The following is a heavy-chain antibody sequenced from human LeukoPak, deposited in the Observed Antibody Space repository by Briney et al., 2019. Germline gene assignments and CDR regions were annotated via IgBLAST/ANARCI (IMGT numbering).Heavy chain of an antibody. CDR2: ISSSSSYI. V-gene: IGHV3-21*04. D-gene: IGHD6-19*01. J-gene: IGHJ4*02. CDR3: AKDHLPGIVVADRDY. Sequence: GGSLRLSCAASGFTFSSYGMHWVRQAPGKGLEWVSSISSSSSYIYYADSVKGRFTISRDNAKNSLYLQMNSLRAEDAGVYYCAKDHLPGIVVADRDYWGQGTLVTVSS. CDR1: GFTFSSYG.